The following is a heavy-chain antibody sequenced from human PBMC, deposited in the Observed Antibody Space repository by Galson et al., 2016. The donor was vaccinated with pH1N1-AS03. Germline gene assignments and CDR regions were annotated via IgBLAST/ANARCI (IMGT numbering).Heavy chain of an antibody. D-gene: IGHD2-2*01. Sequence: SLRLSCAASGFTFTNYSMNWVRQAPGQGLEWVSSISSSTSYIYYGDSVKGRFTISRDNVKNSLYLQMTSLRAEDTAVYYCSRGDYCSSTSCFWPPLYGMDAWGQGTTVTVSS. CDR1: GFTFTNYS. CDR3: SRGDYCSSTSCFWPPLYGMDA. CDR2: ISSSTSYI. V-gene: IGHV3-21*01. J-gene: IGHJ6*02.